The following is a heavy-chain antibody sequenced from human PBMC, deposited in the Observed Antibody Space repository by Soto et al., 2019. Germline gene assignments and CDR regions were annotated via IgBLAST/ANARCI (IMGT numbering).Heavy chain of an antibody. CDR2: ISYDGTNK. J-gene: IGHJ4*02. CDR1: GFTFSNYA. Sequence: GGSLRLSCAASGFTFSNYAIHWVRQAPGKGLEWVAVISYDGTNKYYADSVKGRFTISRDNSKNTLYLQMNSLRAEDTAVYYCARTKDTAMDHIVYWGQGTLVTVSS. V-gene: IGHV3-30-3*01. D-gene: IGHD5-18*01. CDR3: ARTKDTAMDHIVY.